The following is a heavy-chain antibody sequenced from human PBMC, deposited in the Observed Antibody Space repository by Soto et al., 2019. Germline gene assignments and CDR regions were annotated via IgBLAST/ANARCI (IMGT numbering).Heavy chain of an antibody. CDR1: GYTFTSYA. CDR2: INAGNGNT. D-gene: IGHD6-13*01. J-gene: IGHJ4*02. CDR3: ARVPDIAAAANFDY. Sequence: GASVKLSCKASGYTFTSYAMHWVRQAPGQRLEWMGWINAGNGNTKYSQKFQGRVTITRDTSASTAYMELSSLRSEDTAVYYCARVPDIAAAANFDYRGQGTLVTLSS. V-gene: IGHV1-3*01.